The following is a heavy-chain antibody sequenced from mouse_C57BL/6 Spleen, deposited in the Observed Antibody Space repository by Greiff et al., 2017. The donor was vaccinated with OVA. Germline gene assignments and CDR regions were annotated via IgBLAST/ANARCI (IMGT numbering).Heavy chain of an antibody. CDR2: INPNNGGT. V-gene: IGHV1-18*01. Sequence: EVQLQQSGPELVKPGASVKIPCKASGYTFTDYNMDWVKQSHGKSLEWIGDINPNNGGTIYNQKFKGKATLTVDKSSSTAYMELRSLTSEDTAVYYCARRAGTKAFHFDYWGQGTTLTVSS. J-gene: IGHJ2*01. CDR1: GYTFTDYN. CDR3: ARRAGTKAFHFDY. D-gene: IGHD3-3*01.